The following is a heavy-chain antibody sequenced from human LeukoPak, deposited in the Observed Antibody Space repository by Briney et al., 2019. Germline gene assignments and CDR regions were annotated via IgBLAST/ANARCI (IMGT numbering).Heavy chain of an antibody. CDR2: IIPIFGTA. J-gene: IGHJ4*02. CDR1: GGTFSSYA. D-gene: IGHD2-2*03. V-gene: IGHV1-69*13. CDR3: ASFKEVGYYFDY. Sequence: ASVKVSCKASGGTFSSYAISWVRQAPGQGLEWMGGIIPIFGTANYAQKFQGRVTITADESTSTAYMELSSLRSEDTAVYCCASFKEVGYYFDYWGQGTLVTVST.